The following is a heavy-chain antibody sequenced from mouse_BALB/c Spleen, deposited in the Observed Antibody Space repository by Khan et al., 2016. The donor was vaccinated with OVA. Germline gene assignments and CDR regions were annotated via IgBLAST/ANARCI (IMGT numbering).Heavy chain of an antibody. V-gene: IGHV1-4*01. CDR1: GYTFTSNT. J-gene: IGHJ4*01. CDR2: INPRSGYT. CDR3: ARRTTAYAMDY. D-gene: IGHD1-2*01. Sequence: QVQLQQSGAEPARPGASVKMSCTASGYTFTSNTMHWIKQRPGQGLEWIGYINPRSGYTNYNQKFNDKATLTADNSSSTAYMQLSSLTSEDSAVYYCARRTTAYAMDYWGQGTSVTVSS.